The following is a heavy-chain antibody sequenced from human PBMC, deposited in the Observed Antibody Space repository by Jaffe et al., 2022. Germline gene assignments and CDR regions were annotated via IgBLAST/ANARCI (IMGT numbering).Heavy chain of an antibody. CDR3: AKFLGAGDYVWDAFDI. V-gene: IGHV3-9*01. CDR1: GFTFDDYA. Sequence: EVQLVESGGGLVQPGRSLRLSCAASGFTFDDYAMHWVRQAPGKGLEWVSGISWNSGSIGYADSVKGRFTISRDNAKNSLYLQMNSLRAEDTALYYCAKFLGAGDYVWDAFDIWGQGTMVTVSS. CDR2: ISWNSGSI. J-gene: IGHJ3*02. D-gene: IGHD3-16*01.